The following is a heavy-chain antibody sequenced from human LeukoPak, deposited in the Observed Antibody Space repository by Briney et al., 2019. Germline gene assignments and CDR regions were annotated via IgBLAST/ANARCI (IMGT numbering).Heavy chain of an antibody. V-gene: IGHV4-59*01. Sequence: SETLSLTCTDSDGSISSYYWSWIRQPPGKGLEWIGYIYYSGSTNYNPSLKSRVTISVDTSKNQFSLKLSSVTAADTAVYYCARNLWSGYSTGYIWGQGTLVTVSS. CDR3: ARNLWSGYSTGYI. J-gene: IGHJ4*02. CDR2: IYYSGST. CDR1: DGSISSYY. D-gene: IGHD3-3*01.